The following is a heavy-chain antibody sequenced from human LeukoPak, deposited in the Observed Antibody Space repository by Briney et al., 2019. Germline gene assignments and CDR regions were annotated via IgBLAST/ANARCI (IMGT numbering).Heavy chain of an antibody. CDR3: ARDTRFDIVVVPAALYYYGMDV. D-gene: IGHD2-2*01. V-gene: IGHV4-4*07. Sequence: SETLSLTCTVSGGSISSYYWSWIRQPAGKGLEWIGRIYTSGSTNYNPSLRSRVTMSVDTSKNQFSLKLSSVTAADTAVYYCARDTRFDIVVVPAALYYYGMDVWGQGTTVTVSS. J-gene: IGHJ6*02. CDR2: IYTSGST. CDR1: GGSISSYY.